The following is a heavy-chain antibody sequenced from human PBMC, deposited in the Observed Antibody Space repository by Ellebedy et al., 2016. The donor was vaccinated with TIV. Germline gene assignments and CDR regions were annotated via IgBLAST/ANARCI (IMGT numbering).Heavy chain of an antibody. CDR2: ISNRDRT. CDR1: GDSISSSSDY. CDR3: ATFNQYYTYLGV. J-gene: IGHJ6*03. Sequence: SETLSLTXTVSGDSISSSSDYWVWIRQPPGKGPVWIGTISNRDRTDYNPSLKSRVFILVDASKDQFFLKLTSVTAADTAVYYCATFNQYYTYLGVWGKGTTVIVSS. D-gene: IGHD1-14*01. V-gene: IGHV4-39*01.